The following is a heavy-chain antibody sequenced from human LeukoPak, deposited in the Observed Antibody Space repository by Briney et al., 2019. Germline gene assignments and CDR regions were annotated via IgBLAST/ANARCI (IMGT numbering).Heavy chain of an antibody. CDR2: ISWNSGTI. J-gene: IGHJ4*02. V-gene: IGHV3-9*03. D-gene: IGHD4-17*01. Sequence: GRSLRLSCAASGFTFDDNAMHWVRQAPGKGLEWVSGISWNSGTIAYADSVKGRFTISRDNAKNSLYLQMNSLRAEDMALCYCAKGGATVTTWFDYWGQGTLVTVSP. CDR1: GFTFDDNA. CDR3: AKGGATVTTWFDY.